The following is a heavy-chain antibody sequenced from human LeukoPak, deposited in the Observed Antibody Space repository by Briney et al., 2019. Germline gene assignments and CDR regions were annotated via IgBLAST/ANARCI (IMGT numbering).Heavy chain of an antibody. Sequence: GGSLRLSCAASGFTFSSYSMHWVRQAPWKGLEWVSSISSSGTYIYYADSVKCRFTISRDNAKNSVHLQMNSLRAEDTAVYYCARDQGGSGGNWGQGTLVTVSS. V-gene: IGHV3-21*01. CDR2: ISSSGTYI. CDR1: GFTFSSYS. D-gene: IGHD3-10*01. J-gene: IGHJ4*02. CDR3: ARDQGGSGGN.